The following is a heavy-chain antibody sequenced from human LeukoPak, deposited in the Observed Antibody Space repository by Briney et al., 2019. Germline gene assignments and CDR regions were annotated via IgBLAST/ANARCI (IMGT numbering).Heavy chain of an antibody. CDR3: ARQGFTMVRGVANDYFDY. CDR1: GGSFSGYY. J-gene: IGHJ4*02. D-gene: IGHD3-10*01. Sequence: SETLSLTCAVYGGSFSGYYWSWIRQPPGKGLEWIGEINHSGSTNYNPSLKSRVTISVDTSKNQFSLKLSSVTAADTAVYYCARQGFTMVRGVANDYFDYWGQGTLVTVSS. CDR2: INHSGST. V-gene: IGHV4-34*01.